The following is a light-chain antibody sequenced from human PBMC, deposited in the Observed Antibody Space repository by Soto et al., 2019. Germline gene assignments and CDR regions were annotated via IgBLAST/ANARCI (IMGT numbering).Light chain of an antibody. CDR1: SSDVGDYNY. CDR2: DVS. V-gene: IGLV2-14*01. Sequence: QSALTQPASVSGTPGQSITISCTRTSSDVGDYNYVSWYQQHPGKAPKLMIFDVSNRPSGVSNRFSGSKSGNTASLTISGLQAEDEADYYCSSYTSSSTRVFGTGTKVTVL. J-gene: IGLJ1*01. CDR3: SSYTSSSTRV.